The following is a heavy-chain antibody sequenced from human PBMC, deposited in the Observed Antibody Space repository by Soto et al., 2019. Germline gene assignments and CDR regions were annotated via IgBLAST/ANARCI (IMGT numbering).Heavy chain of an antibody. CDR1: GYTFTSYA. J-gene: IGHJ4*02. CDR3: ARDAPPEDY. Sequence: QVQLVQSGAEVKKPGASVKVTCKASGYTFTSYAISWVRQAPGQGLEWMGWISAYNGNTNYAQKLQXXXTXXTDTSTSTAYMELRSLRSDDTAVYYCARDAPPEDYWGQGTLVTVSS. CDR2: ISAYNGNT. V-gene: IGHV1-18*01.